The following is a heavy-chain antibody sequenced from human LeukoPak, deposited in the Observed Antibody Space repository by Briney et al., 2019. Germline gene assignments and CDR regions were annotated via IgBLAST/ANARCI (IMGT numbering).Heavy chain of an antibody. CDR2: INPSGGSA. J-gene: IGHJ4*02. CDR1: GYTFTNYY. V-gene: IGHV1-46*01. D-gene: IGHD2-15*01. Sequence: ASVKVSCKASGYTFTNYYTHWMRQAPGQGLEWMGIINPSGGSASYAQKFQGRVTMTRDTSTSKVYMELSSLRSEDTAVYYCAGAVVAEQKGGFDYWGQGTLVTVSS. CDR3: AGAVVAEQKGGFDY.